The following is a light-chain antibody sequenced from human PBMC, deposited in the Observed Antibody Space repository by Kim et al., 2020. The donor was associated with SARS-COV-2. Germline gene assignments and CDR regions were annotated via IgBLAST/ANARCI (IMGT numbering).Light chain of an antibody. V-gene: IGKV3-20*01. Sequence: EIVLTQSPGTVSLSPGERATLSCRASQSVPSSDLAWYQQRPGQAPRLLIYGASSRATGIPDRFSGSASGTDFTLTVSRLEPEDFAVYYCQQYGSSPRTFGQGTKLEI. J-gene: IGKJ2*01. CDR3: QQYGSSPRT. CDR1: QSVPSSD. CDR2: GAS.